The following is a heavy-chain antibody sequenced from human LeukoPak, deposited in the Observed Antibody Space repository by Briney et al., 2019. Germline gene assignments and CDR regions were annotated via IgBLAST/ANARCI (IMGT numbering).Heavy chain of an antibody. D-gene: IGHD2-2*01. CDR2: INHSGST. V-gene: IGHV4-34*01. CDR3: ARVYCSSTSCSSPNDY. Sequence: PSETLSLTCAVYGGSFSGNYWSWIRQPPGKGLEWIGEINHSGSTNYNPSLKSRVTISVDTSKNQFSLKLSSVTAADTAVYYCARVYCSSTSCSSPNDYWGQGTLVTVSS. J-gene: IGHJ4*02. CDR1: GGSFSGNY.